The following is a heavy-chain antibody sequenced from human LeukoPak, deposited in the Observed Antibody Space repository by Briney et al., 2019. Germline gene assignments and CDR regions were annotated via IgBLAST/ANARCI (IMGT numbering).Heavy chain of an antibody. CDR3: ARALRQQLVTGWFDP. J-gene: IGHJ5*02. D-gene: IGHD6-13*01. V-gene: IGHV4-59*01. Sequence: SETLSLTCTVSGDSISSYYWSWIRQPPAGGLEWVGYIYHSGSTNYNPSLKSRVTISVDTSKNQFSLKLISVTAADTAVYYCARALRQQLVTGWFDPWGQGTLVTVSS. CDR1: GDSISSYY. CDR2: IYHSGST.